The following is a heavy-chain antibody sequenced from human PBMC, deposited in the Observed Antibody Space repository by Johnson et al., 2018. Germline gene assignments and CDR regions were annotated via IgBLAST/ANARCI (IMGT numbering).Heavy chain of an antibody. CDR1: GFTFTSSA. CDR3: AADLSWVTTNLGAFDI. D-gene: IGHD4-17*01. Sequence: QLVESGPEVKKPGTSXKVSCKASGFTFTSSAVQWVRQARGQRLEWIGWIVVGSGNTNYAQKFQERVTITRDMSTSTANMELSRLRSEDTAVYYCAADLSWVTTNLGAFDIWGQGTMVTVSS. V-gene: IGHV1-58*01. J-gene: IGHJ3*02. CDR2: IVVGSGNT.